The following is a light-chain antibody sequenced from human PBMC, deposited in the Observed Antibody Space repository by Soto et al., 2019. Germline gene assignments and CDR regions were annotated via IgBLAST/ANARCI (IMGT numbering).Light chain of an antibody. V-gene: IGKV3-20*01. Sequence: IVLTQSPGTLSLSPGERATLSCRASQTVTNNFLAWYQEKPGRGPRLLIYGASTRATGIPDRFSGGGPGTDFTLTISRLDPEDFAVYYCRQYGRSLEFAVGGGTKV. CDR1: QTVTNNF. CDR3: RQYGRSLEFA. J-gene: IGKJ4*01. CDR2: GAS.